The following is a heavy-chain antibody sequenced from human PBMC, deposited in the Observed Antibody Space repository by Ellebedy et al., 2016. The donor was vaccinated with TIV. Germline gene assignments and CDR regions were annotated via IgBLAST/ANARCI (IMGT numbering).Heavy chain of an antibody. D-gene: IGHD3-3*01. V-gene: IGHV1-2*02. J-gene: IGHJ4*02. CDR2: INPNSGGT. CDR1: GYTFTGYY. Sequence: ASVKVFCXASGYTFTGYYMHWVRQAPGQGLEWMGWINPNSGGTNYAQKFQGRVTMTRDTSISTAYMELSRLRSDDTAVYYCARDRYYDFWSGYSGYFDYWGQGTLVTVSS. CDR3: ARDRYYDFWSGYSGYFDY.